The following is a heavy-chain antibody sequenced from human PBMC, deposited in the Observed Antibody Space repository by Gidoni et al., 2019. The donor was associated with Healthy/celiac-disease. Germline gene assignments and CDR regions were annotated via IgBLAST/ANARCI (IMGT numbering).Heavy chain of an antibody. Sequence: EVQLVESGGGLVQPGWSLRLSCAASGFTFSSYSMNWVRQAPGKGLEWVSYISSSSSTIYYADSVKGRFTISRDNAKNSLYLQMNSLRDEDTAVYYCARGPWGSGSPKERRQPNRFDPWGQGTLVTVSS. CDR2: ISSSSSTI. CDR3: ARGPWGSGSPKERRQPNRFDP. J-gene: IGHJ5*02. D-gene: IGHD3-16*01. V-gene: IGHV3-48*02. CDR1: GFTFSSYS.